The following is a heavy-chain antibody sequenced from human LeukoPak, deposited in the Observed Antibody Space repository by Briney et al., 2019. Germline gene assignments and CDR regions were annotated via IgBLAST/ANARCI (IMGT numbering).Heavy chain of an antibody. J-gene: IGHJ2*01. CDR3: VKLVVVTATYLYFDC. V-gene: IGHV3-7*01. CDR2: IKHDEIEN. CDR1: GFTFSPYC. Sequence: GGSLSLSCAASGFTFSPYCMGWVRQAPGKGLDWVANIKHDEIENYLADSVTGRFTISRDNAKNSLYLQMNSLRPDDTTLYFCVKLVVVTATYLYFDCWDRGTLIIVSS. D-gene: IGHD2-21*02.